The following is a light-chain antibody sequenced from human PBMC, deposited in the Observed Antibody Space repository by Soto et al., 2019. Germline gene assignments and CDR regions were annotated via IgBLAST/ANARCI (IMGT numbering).Light chain of an antibody. V-gene: IGKV3-15*01. Sequence: EIVMTQSPATLSVSPGERATLSCRASQSVSSNLAWYQQKPGQAPRLLIYGASTTATGIPARFSVSVSGTEFTLTISGLRSEDFAVYYCQQYNNWPRTFGQGTKVEIK. J-gene: IGKJ1*01. CDR1: QSVSSN. CDR2: GAS. CDR3: QQYNNWPRT.